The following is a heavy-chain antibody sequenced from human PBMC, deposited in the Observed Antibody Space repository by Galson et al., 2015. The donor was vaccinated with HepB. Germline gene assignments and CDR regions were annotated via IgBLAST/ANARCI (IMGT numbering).Heavy chain of an antibody. CDR1: GFTFSSYG. D-gene: IGHD6-13*01. Sequence: SLRLSCAASGFTFSSYGMNWVRQAPGKGLEWVAAISCDGSNKYYADSVKGRFTISRDNSKNTLYLQMNSLRAEDTAVYYCAKARYSSRSPLVDDWDWGQG. CDR2: ISCDGSNK. CDR3: AKARYSSRSPLVDDWD. J-gene: IGHJ4*02. V-gene: IGHV3-30*18.